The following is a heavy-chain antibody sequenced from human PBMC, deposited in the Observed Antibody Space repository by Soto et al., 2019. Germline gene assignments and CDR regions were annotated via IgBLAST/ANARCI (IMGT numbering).Heavy chain of an antibody. CDR1: GYTFTSYA. D-gene: IGHD1-26*01. V-gene: IGHV1-3*01. Sequence: GASVKVSCKASGYTFTSYAMHWVRQAPGQRLEWMGWINAGNGNTKYSQKFQGRVTITADESTSTAYMELSSLRSEDTAVYYCARQVGYYYGMDVWGQGTTVTVSS. CDR2: INAGNGNT. CDR3: ARQVGYYYGMDV. J-gene: IGHJ6*02.